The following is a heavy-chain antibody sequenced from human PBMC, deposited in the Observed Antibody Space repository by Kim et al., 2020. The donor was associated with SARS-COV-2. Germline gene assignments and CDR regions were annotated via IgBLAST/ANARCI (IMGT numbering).Heavy chain of an antibody. CDR2: IYYSGST. CDR3: ARQVGYFDWPTHYYYYYYMDV. J-gene: IGHJ6*03. Sequence: SETLSLTCTVSGGSISSYYWSWIRQPPGKGLEWIGYIYYSGSTNYNPSLKSRVTISVDTSKNQFSLKLSSVTAADTAVYYCARQVGYFDWPTHYYYYYYMDVWGKGTTVTVSS. CDR1: GGSISSYY. V-gene: IGHV4-59*08. D-gene: IGHD3-9*01.